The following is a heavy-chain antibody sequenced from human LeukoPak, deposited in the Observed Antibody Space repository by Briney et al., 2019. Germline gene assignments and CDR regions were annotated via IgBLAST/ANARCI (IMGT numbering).Heavy chain of an antibody. J-gene: IGHJ4*02. CDR2: ISGSGGTT. CDR3: AKDRLGALLYFDS. V-gene: IGHV3-23*01. D-gene: IGHD1-26*01. CDR1: GFTFTTYG. Sequence: GGSLRLSCSASGFTFTTYGMNWVRQAPGKGLEWVSAISGSGGTTYYADSVKGRFTISRDNSMNTLYLQMNSLRAEDTAVYSCAKDRLGALLYFDSWGQGTLVTVSS.